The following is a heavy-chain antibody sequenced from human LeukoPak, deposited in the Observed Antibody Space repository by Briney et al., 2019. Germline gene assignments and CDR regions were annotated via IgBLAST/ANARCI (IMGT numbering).Heavy chain of an antibody. CDR2: ISGSGGST. J-gene: IGHJ4*02. CDR1: GFTFSSYA. CDR3: AKVRRLWFGELSH. V-gene: IGHV3-23*01. D-gene: IGHD3-10*01. Sequence: PGGSLRLSCAASGFTFSSYAMSWVRQAPGKGLEWVSAISGSGGSTYYADSVKGRFTISRDNSKNTLYLQVNSLRAEDTAVYYCAKVRRLWFGELSHWGQGTLVTVSS.